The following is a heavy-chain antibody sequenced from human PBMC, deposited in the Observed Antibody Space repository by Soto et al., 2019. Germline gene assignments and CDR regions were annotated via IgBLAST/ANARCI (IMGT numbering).Heavy chain of an antibody. J-gene: IGHJ4*02. CDR1: GYTFTKYR. V-gene: IGHV1-18*01. D-gene: IGHD3-16*02. Sequence: VASVKVSCKASGYTFTKYRISWVRQAPGQGLEWMGYIRNYAQKLQGRVTMTTDTATSTAYMELRSLRSDDTAVYYCARDRLPLGELSPGEYWGQGTVVTVSS. CDR3: ARDRLPLGELSPGEY. CDR2: IR.